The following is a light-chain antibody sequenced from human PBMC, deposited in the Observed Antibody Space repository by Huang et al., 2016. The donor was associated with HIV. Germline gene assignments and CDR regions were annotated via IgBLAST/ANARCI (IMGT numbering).Light chain of an antibody. Sequence: EIVLTQSPATLYLSPGERATLACRASQSVSSDWAWYQQKAGQAPRRIIYDTAGRAPGLPARFSGSGSGTDFTLTISSLEPEDFAVYYCQQRSNWPPWTFGQGTKVEIK. CDR2: DTA. V-gene: IGKV3-11*01. CDR1: QSVSSD. J-gene: IGKJ1*01. CDR3: QQRSNWPPWT.